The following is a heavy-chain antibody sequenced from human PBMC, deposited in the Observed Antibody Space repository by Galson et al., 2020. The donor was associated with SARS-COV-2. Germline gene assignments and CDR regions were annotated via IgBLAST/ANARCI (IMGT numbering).Heavy chain of an antibody. J-gene: IGHJ4*02. CDR1: GFTFSSYS. Sequence: GGSLRLSCAASGFTFSSYSMNWVRQAPGKGLEWVSSISSSSSYIYYADSVKGRFTISRDNAKNSLYLQMNSLRAEDTAVYYCARDVGWLQSMHFDYWGQGTLVTVSS. CDR3: ARDVGWLQSMHFDY. V-gene: IGHV3-21*01. D-gene: IGHD5-12*01. CDR2: ISSSSSYI.